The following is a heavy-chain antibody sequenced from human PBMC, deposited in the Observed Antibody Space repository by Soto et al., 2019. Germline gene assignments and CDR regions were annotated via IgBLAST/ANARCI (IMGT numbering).Heavy chain of an antibody. CDR2: IYYSGST. Sequence: QVQLQESGPGLLKPSQTLSPTCTVSGGSISSGGYYWRWIRQHPGKGLEWIGYIYYSGSTYYNPSLKSRVTISVDTSKNQFSLKLSSVTAADTAVYYCARDVARGGNFDYWGQGTLVTVFS. J-gene: IGHJ4*02. CDR1: GGSISSGGYY. CDR3: ARDVARGGNFDY. V-gene: IGHV4-31*03. D-gene: IGHD3-16*01.